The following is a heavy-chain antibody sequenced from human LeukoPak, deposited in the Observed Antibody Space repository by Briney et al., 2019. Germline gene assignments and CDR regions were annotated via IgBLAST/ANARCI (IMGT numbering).Heavy chain of an antibody. V-gene: IGHV4-59*01. J-gene: IGHJ4*02. CDR2: IYYSGST. D-gene: IGHD5-12*01. Sequence: PSETLSLTCTVSGGSISSYYWSWIRQPPGKGLEWIGYIYYSGSTNYNPSLKGRVTISVDTSKNQFSLKLSSVTAADTAVYYCARDRLGYSGYGHYFDYWGQGTLVTVSS. CDR3: ARDRLGYSGYGHYFDY. CDR1: GGSISSYY.